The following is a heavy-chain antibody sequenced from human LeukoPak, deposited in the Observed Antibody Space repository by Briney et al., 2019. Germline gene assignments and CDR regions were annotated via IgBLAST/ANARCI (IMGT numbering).Heavy chain of an antibody. CDR2: ISSSSSYI. CDR1: GFTFSSYS. Sequence: GGSLRLSCAASGFTFSSYSMNWVRQAPGKGLEWVSSISSSSSYIYYADSVKGRFTISRDNAKNSLYLQMNSLRAEDTAVYYCAREWQCYDSSGFNWFDPWGQGTLVTVSS. J-gene: IGHJ5*02. CDR3: AREWQCYDSSGFNWFDP. D-gene: IGHD3-22*01. V-gene: IGHV3-21*01.